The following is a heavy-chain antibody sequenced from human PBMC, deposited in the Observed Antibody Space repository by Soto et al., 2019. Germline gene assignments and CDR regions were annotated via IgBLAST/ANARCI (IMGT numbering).Heavy chain of an antibody. Sequence: EMQLEESGGGLVQPGGSRRLSCEASGFSFTNHWMSWVRQAPGKGLEWLANIKQYGGEAYYLESVKGRFSISRDNAKDSVYLQMSGLRAEDTAVYYCARHGFHRDALDLWGQGTLVTVSS. V-gene: IGHV3-7*03. CDR2: IKQYGGEA. J-gene: IGHJ3*01. CDR1: GFSFTNHW. D-gene: IGHD2-2*03. CDR3: ARHGFHRDALDL.